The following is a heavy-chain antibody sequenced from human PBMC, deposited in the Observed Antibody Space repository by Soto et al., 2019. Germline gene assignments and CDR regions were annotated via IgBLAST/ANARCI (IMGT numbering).Heavy chain of an antibody. CDR2: IYYSGST. CDR1: GGSISSYY. Sequence: LSLTCTVSGGSISSYYWSWIRQPPGKGLEWIGYIYYSGSTNYNPSLKSRVTISVDTSKNQFSLKLSSVTAADTAVYYCARVAVAGTWDFDYWGQGTLVTVSS. V-gene: IGHV4-59*08. CDR3: ARVAVAGTWDFDY. J-gene: IGHJ4*02. D-gene: IGHD6-19*01.